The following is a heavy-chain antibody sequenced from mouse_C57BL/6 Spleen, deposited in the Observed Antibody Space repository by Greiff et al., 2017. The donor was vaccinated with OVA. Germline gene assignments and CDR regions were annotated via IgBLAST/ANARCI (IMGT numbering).Heavy chain of an antibody. D-gene: IGHD1-1*01. Sequence: VQLQQSGPELVKPGDSVKISCKASGYSFTGYFMNWVMQSHGKSLEWIGRINPYNGDTFYNQKFKGKATLTVDKSSSTAHMELRSLTSEDSAVYYCARSTTVVATGFDYWGKGTTLTVSS. V-gene: IGHV1-20*01. CDR1: GYSFTGYF. CDR3: ARSTTVVATGFDY. J-gene: IGHJ2*01. CDR2: INPYNGDT.